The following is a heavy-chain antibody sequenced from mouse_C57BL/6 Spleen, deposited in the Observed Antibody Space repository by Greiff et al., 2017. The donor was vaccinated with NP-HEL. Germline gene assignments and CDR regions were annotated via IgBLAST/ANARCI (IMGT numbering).Heavy chain of an antibody. CDR1: GYTFTSYW. CDR2: IDPSDSYT. J-gene: IGHJ4*01. CDR3: ARRDGYVYAMDY. D-gene: IGHD2-2*01. Sequence: QVQLQQPGAELVRPGTSVKLSCEASGYTFTSYWMHWVKQRPGQGLEWIGVIDPSDSYTNYNQKFKGKATLTVDTSSSTAYMQLSSLTSEDSAVYYCARRDGYVYAMDYWGQGTSVTVSS. V-gene: IGHV1-59*01.